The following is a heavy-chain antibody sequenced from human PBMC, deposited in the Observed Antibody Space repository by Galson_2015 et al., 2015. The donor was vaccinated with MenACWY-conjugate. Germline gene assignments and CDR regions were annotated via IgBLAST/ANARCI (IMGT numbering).Heavy chain of an antibody. V-gene: IGHV3-33*01. J-gene: IGHJ3*02. CDR3: ARDSGDSYDISGYAFDI. CDR1: GFTFSSYG. D-gene: IGHD3-22*01. Sequence: SLRLSCAASGFTFSSYGMHWVRQAPGKGLEWVAVIWNDGSNKYYADSVKGRFTISRDNSKNTLYLQMNSLRAEDTAVYYCARDSGDSYDISGYAFDIWGQGTMVPVSS. CDR2: IWNDGSNK.